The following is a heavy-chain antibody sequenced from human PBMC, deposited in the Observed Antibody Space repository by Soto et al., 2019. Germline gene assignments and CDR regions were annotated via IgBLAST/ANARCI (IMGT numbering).Heavy chain of an antibody. V-gene: IGHV4-59*01. D-gene: IGHD2-15*01. Sequence: SETLSLTCTVSGGSISSYYWSWIRQPPGKGLEWIGYIYYSGSTNYNPSLKSRVAISVDTSKNQFSLKLSSVTAADTAVYYCARDSSYYFDYWGQGTLVTVSS. CDR2: IYYSGST. J-gene: IGHJ4*02. CDR3: ARDSSYYFDY. CDR1: GGSISSYY.